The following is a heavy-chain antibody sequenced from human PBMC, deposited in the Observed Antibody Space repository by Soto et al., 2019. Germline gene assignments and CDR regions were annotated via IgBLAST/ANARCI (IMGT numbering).Heavy chain of an antibody. J-gene: IGHJ5*02. V-gene: IGHV4-30-4*01. CDR1: GDYIHVGGYY. D-gene: IGHD2-2*01. CDR3: GRDLTSNANCIDP. CDR2: IYYTGKT. Sequence: PSETLSLTCSVSGDYIHVGGYYWTWIRQRPGKGLEWMAYIYYTGKTYYNPSLESRLTMSVDRSKNQFSLRLTSVTAADTAVYFCGRDLTSNANCIDPWGQGTLVTVSS.